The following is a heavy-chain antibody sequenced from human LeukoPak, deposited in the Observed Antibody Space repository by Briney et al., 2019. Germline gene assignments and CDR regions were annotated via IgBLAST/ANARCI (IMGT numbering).Heavy chain of an antibody. CDR2: ISSRSTT. CDR3: ARDPHSGPYSEYFDS. Sequence: GGSLRLSCVGSGFTFSNFAMNWVRQAPGKGLEWLSYISSRSTTHCADSVRGRFTISRDDAKNSLFLQMNSLRAEDTAVYYCARDPHSGPYSEYFDSWGQGTLVTVSS. V-gene: IGHV3-48*01. D-gene: IGHD1-26*01. J-gene: IGHJ4*02. CDR1: GFTFSNFA.